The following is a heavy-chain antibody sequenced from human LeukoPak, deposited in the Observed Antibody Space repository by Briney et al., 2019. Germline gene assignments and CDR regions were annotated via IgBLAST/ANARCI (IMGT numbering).Heavy chain of an antibody. D-gene: IGHD3-10*01. Sequence: PSETLSLTCAVYGGSFSGYYWSWIRQPPGKGLEWIGYIYYSGSTNYNPSLKSRVTISVDTSKNQFSLKLSSVTAADTAVYYCARGRKLYGSGSYFSNWFDPWGQGTLVTVSS. J-gene: IGHJ5*02. CDR2: IYYSGST. CDR1: GGSFSGYY. V-gene: IGHV4-59*01. CDR3: ARGRKLYGSGSYFSNWFDP.